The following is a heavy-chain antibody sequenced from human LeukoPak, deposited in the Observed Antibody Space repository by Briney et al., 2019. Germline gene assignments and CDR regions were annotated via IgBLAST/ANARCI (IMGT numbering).Heavy chain of an antibody. CDR1: GYTFTNYY. Sequence: ASVKVSCKASGYTFTNYYMHWVRQAPGQGLEWMGIIIPSGGGTSYAQKFQGRVTMTRDTSTSTVYMELSSLRSEDTAVYYCARVATGNFDYWVQGTLVTVSS. V-gene: IGHV1-46*01. CDR2: IIPSGGGT. CDR3: ARVATGNFDY. D-gene: IGHD1-1*01. J-gene: IGHJ4*02.